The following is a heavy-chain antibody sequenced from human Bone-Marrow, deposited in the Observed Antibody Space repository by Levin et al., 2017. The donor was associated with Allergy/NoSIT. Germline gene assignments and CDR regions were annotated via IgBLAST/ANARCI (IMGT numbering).Heavy chain of an antibody. CDR3: AKPIFDFWSGYYYFGMDV. CDR1: GFTFDDHD. J-gene: IGHJ6*02. D-gene: IGHD3-3*01. CDR2: ISYNGGNK. V-gene: IGHV3-30*18. Sequence: GGSLRLSCAASGFTFDDHDMLWVRQAPGQGLEWVAMISYNGGNKYYADSVKGRFTVSRDNLKNTLFLQMNGLRPDDPAVYYCAKPIFDFWSGYYYFGMDVWGHGTTVTVSS.